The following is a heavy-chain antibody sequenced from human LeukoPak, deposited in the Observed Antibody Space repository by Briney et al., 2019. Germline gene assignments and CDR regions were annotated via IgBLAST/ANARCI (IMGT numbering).Heavy chain of an antibody. J-gene: IGHJ4*02. Sequence: GASVKVSCKASGYTFTSRDMNWVRQATGQGLEWMGWMNFNSGNTGYAQKFQGRVTMTRDNSISTAYMELSSLTSEDTAVYYCARGPPHCSSASCYIDYWGQGTPVTVSS. V-gene: IGHV1-8*01. CDR2: MNFNSGNT. D-gene: IGHD2-2*01. CDR1: GYTFTSRD. CDR3: ARGPPHCSSASCYIDY.